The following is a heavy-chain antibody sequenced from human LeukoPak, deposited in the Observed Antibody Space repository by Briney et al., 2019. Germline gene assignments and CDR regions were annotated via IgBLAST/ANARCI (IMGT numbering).Heavy chain of an antibody. CDR3: ARDGAYYCSSTSCPQVRAFDI. Sequence: PSETLSLTCTVSGGSISSGGYYWSWIRQHPGKGLEWIGYIYYSGSTYYNPSLKSRVTISVDTSKNQFSLKLSSVTAADTAVYYCARDGAYYCSSTSCPQVRAFDIWGQGTMVTVSS. CDR1: GGSISSGGYY. J-gene: IGHJ3*02. D-gene: IGHD2-2*01. V-gene: IGHV4-31*03. CDR2: IYYSGST.